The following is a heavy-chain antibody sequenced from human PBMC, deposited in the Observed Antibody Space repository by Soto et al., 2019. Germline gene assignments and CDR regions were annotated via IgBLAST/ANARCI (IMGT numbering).Heavy chain of an antibody. V-gene: IGHV1-69*02. CDR3: ARGLTGTSYYMDV. D-gene: IGHD1-7*01. J-gene: IGHJ6*03. CDR2: IIPILGIA. CDR1: GGTFSSYT. Sequence: GASVQVSCKASGGTFSSYTISWVRQAPGQGLEWMGRIIPILGIANYAQKFQGRVTITADKSTSTAYMELSSLRSEDTAVYYCARGLTGTSYYMDVWGKGTTVTVSS.